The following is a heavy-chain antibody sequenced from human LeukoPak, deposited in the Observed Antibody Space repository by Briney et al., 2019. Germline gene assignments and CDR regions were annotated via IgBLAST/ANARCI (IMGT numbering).Heavy chain of an antibody. D-gene: IGHD1-26*01. J-gene: IGHJ4*02. Sequence: ASVKVSCKASGYTFTGYYMHWVRQAPGQGLEWMGRTNPNSGGTNYAQKFQGRVTMTGDTSISTAYMELSSLRSDDTAVYYCTRESGSYHGNDYWGQGTLVTVSS. V-gene: IGHV1-2*06. CDR2: TNPNSGGT. CDR1: GYTFTGYY. CDR3: TRESGSYHGNDY.